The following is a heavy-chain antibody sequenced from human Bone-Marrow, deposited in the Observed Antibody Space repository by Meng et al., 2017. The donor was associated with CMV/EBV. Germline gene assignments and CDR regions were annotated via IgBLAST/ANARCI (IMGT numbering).Heavy chain of an antibody. Sequence: SETLSLTCAVYGGSFSGYYWSWIRQPPGKGLEWSGEINHSGSTNYNPSLKSRVTISVDTSKNQFSLKLSSVTAADTAVYYCARGYQRKLSIVGARRPRPGEYFQHWGQGTLVTVSS. D-gene: IGHD1-26*01. J-gene: IGHJ1*01. CDR2: INHSGST. V-gene: IGHV4-34*01. CDR1: GGSFSGYY. CDR3: ARGYQRKLSIVGARRPRPGEYFQH.